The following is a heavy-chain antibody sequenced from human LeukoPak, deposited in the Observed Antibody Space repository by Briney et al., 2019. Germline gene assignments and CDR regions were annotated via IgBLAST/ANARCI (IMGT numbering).Heavy chain of an antibody. CDR3: AREGNVPSPYYLDV. J-gene: IGHJ6*03. V-gene: IGHV3-21*01. D-gene: IGHD3-10*02. CDR1: GFTFRSYT. Sequence: GGSLRLSCVVSGFTFRSYTMSWVRQAPGKGLEWVSSITSSGTYIYFAHSLKGRFTISRDNAKNSLYLQLSSLGAEDTAVYYCAREGNVPSPYYLDVWGKGTTVTVSS. CDR2: ITSSGTYI.